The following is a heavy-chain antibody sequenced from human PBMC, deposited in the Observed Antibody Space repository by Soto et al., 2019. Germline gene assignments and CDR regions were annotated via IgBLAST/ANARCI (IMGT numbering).Heavy chain of an antibody. J-gene: IGHJ6*02. Sequence: GGSLRLSCAVSGFTFTTAWLSWVRQAPGKGLEWVGRIKSKKDGGTTDYLGPVKGRFTISRDDSKTTMFLQMNSLKTDATAIYYCTTDIYHGFDVWGQGTTVTVSS. D-gene: IGHD2-2*02. CDR3: TTDIYHGFDV. V-gene: IGHV3-15*07. CDR1: GFTFTTAW. CDR2: IKSKKDGGTT.